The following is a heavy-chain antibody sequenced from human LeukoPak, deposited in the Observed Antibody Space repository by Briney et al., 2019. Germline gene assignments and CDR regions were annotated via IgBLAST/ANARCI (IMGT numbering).Heavy chain of an antibody. Sequence: GGSLRLSCAASGFTVSSNYMTWVRQAPGKGLEWVSYISSSGSTIYYADSVKSRFTISRDNAKNSLYLQMNSLRAEDTAVYYCARVGYGSGSRTLDYWGQGTLVTVSS. D-gene: IGHD3-10*01. V-gene: IGHV3-48*03. CDR2: ISSSGSTI. CDR1: GFTVSSNY. J-gene: IGHJ4*02. CDR3: ARVGYGSGSRTLDY.